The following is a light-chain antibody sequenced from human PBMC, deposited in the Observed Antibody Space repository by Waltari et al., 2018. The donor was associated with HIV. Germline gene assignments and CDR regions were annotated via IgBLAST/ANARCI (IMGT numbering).Light chain of an antibody. CDR1: RAHRIYA. CDR3: QTWGAGIVV. CDR2: LNSDGRH. J-gene: IGLJ2*01. V-gene: IGLV4-69*01. Sequence: QLVLTQSPSASASLRASVQLTCTLSRAHRIYAIACHQQQPEQGPRYLMKLNSDGRHRKGDGIPDRFSGSASGAERYLTISNVQSEDEGTYYCQTWGAGIVVFGGGTRLSVL.